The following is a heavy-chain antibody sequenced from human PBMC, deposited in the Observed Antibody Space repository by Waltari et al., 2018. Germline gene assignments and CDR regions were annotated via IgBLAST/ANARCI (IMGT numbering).Heavy chain of an antibody. Sequence: EVQLVESGGDLVQRGGSLTLSCAASGLTLSTYNMNWVRQAPGKGLEWVSYISDSWTTISYADSVKGRFTVSRDNAKNSLYLQMNSLRAEDTAVYYCARTFNYYFNMDVWGKGTTVTVSS. V-gene: IGHV3-48*04. J-gene: IGHJ6*03. CDR1: GLTLSTYN. CDR3: ARTFNYYFNMDV. CDR2: ISDSWTTI.